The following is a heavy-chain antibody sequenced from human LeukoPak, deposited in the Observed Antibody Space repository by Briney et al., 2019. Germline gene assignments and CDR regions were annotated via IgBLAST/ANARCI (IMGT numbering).Heavy chain of an antibody. V-gene: IGHV3-30*18. D-gene: IGHD3-22*01. Sequence: PGGSLRLSCAASGFTFSSYGMHWVRQAPGKGLEWVAVILYDGSNKYYADSVKGRFTISRDNSKNTLYLQMNSLRAEDTAVYYCAKRSSGYQFDYWGQGTLVTVSS. CDR1: GFTFSSYG. CDR3: AKRSSGYQFDY. CDR2: ILYDGSNK. J-gene: IGHJ4*02.